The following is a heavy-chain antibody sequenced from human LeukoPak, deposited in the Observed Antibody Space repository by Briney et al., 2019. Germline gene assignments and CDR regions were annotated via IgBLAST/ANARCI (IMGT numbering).Heavy chain of an antibody. V-gene: IGHV3-23*01. J-gene: IGHJ4*02. CDR3: AKDMDIVVLPGATFDY. Sequence: GGSLRLSCAASGFPFSGYGMTWVRQAPGKGLEWVSIISGSGARTFYADSVKGRFTISRDNSKNTLYLQMNSLRAEDTAVYYCAKDMDIVVLPGATFDYWGQGTLVTVSS. CDR1: GFPFSGYG. CDR2: ISGSGART. D-gene: IGHD2-2*03.